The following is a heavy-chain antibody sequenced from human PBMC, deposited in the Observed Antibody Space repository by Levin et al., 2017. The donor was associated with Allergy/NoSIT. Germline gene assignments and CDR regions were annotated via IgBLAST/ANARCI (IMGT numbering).Heavy chain of an antibody. Sequence: AGGSLRLSCAASGFTFSSYAMHWVRQAPGKGLEWVAVISYDGSNKYYADSVKGRFTISRDNSKNTLYLQMNSLRAEDTAVYYCARDRTYYYGSGSYSPTPYYDYGMDGWGQGTTVTVSS. CDR2: ISYDGSNK. J-gene: IGHJ6*02. CDR3: ARDRTYYYGSGSYSPTPYYDYGMDG. V-gene: IGHV3-30*04. D-gene: IGHD3-10*01. CDR1: GFTFSSYA.